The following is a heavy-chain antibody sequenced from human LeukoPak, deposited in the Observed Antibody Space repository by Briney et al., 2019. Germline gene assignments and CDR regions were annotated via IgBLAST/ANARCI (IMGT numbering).Heavy chain of an antibody. CDR1: GFTFSNYA. D-gene: IGHD6-19*01. CDR2: ISYDGADK. CDR3: AKGEGGDSGWYGDY. V-gene: IGHV3-30*18. J-gene: IGHJ4*02. Sequence: GGSLRLSCAASGFTFSNYAMHWVRQAPGKGLEWVAVISYDGADKYYADSVKGRFTISRDNSKNTLFLQMNSLRAEDTAMYYCAKGEGGDSGWYGDYWGQGTLVTVSS.